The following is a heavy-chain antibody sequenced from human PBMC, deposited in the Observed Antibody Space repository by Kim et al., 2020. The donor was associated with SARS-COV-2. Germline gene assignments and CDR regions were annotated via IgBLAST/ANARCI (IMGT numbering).Heavy chain of an antibody. Sequence: SETLSLTCTVSGGSINSYYWSWIRQPAGKGLEWIGRIYTSGSTNYNPSLKSRHTMSIDTSKNQFSLKLSSVTAADTAVYYCAGAPVYDTSGYYSSGWYFHLWGRGTLVTVSS. CDR1: GGSINSYY. CDR2: IYTSGST. V-gene: IGHV4-4*07. CDR3: AGAPVYDTSGYYSSGWYFHL. D-gene: IGHD3-22*01. J-gene: IGHJ2*01.